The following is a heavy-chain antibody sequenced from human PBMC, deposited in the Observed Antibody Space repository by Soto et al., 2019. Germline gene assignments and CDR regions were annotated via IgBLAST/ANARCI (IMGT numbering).Heavy chain of an antibody. J-gene: IGHJ4*02. Sequence: GGSLRLSCAASGFTFSSYAMSWVRQAPGKGLEWVSAINGSGGSTYYADSVKGRFTISRDNSKNTLYLQMNSLRAEDTAVYYCVLWPPYYFDYWGQGTLVTVPQ. CDR3: VLWPPYYFDY. CDR2: INGSGGST. D-gene: IGHD3-10*01. CDR1: GFTFSSYA. V-gene: IGHV3-23*01.